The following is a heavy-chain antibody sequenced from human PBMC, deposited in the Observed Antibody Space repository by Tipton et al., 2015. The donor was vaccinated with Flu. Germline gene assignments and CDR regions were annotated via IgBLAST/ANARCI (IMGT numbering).Heavy chain of an antibody. CDR1: GGSISSSSYY. Sequence: TLSLTCTVSGGSISSSSYYWGWIRQPPGKGLEWIGSIYYSGSTYYNPSLKSRVTISVDTSKNQFPLKLSSVTAADTAVYYCARTAPGPIDYWGQGTLVTVSS. J-gene: IGHJ4*02. V-gene: IGHV4-39*01. CDR3: ARTAPGPIDY. CDR2: IYYSGST.